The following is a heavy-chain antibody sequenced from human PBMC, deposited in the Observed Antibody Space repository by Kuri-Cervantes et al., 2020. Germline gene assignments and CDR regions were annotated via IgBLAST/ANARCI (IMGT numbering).Heavy chain of an antibody. V-gene: IGHV3-30-3*01. J-gene: IGHJ4*02. D-gene: IGHD3-10*01. Sequence: GESLKISCAASGFSFRTYAMHWVRQAPGKGLEWVAVISYDGSNKYYADSVKGRFTISRDNSKNTLYLQMNSLRAEDTAVYYCAKDILDLELGENHPFDYWGQGTLVTVSS. CDR1: GFSFRTYA. CDR3: AKDILDLELGENHPFDY. CDR2: ISYDGSNK.